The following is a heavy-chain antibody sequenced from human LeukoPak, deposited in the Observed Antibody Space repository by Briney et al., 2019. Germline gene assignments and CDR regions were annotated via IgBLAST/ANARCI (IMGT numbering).Heavy chain of an antibody. CDR2: IYSGGST. Sequence: GGSLRLSCAASGFTVSSNYMSWVRQAPGKGLEWVSVIYSGGSTYYADSAKGRFTISRDNSKNTLYPQMNSLRAEDTAVYYCARDFPTVRGVIDWGQGTLVTVSS. D-gene: IGHD3-10*01. CDR1: GFTVSSNY. V-gene: IGHV3-66*01. J-gene: IGHJ4*02. CDR3: ARDFPTVRGVID.